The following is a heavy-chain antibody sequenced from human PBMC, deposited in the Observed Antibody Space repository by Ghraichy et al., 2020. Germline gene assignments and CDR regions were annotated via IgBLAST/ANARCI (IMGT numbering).Heavy chain of an antibody. D-gene: IGHD6-13*01. CDR1: GYTFTSYD. V-gene: IGHV1-18*01. Sequence: ASVKVSCKASGYTFTSYDISWVRQAPGQGLEWMGWISGYNDNRNYVQKLQGRVTMTTNTSTSTAYMELRSLRSEDTAVYYCARGGSSWLDYWGQGTLVTVSS. CDR3: ARGGSSWLDY. CDR2: ISGYNDNR. J-gene: IGHJ4*02.